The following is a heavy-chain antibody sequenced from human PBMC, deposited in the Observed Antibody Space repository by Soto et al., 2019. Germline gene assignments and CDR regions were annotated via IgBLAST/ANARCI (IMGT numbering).Heavy chain of an antibody. CDR3: ARDMSSGWPTDYYYYGMDV. D-gene: IGHD6-19*01. CDR1: GGTFSSYA. CDR2: IIPIFSTA. Sequence: GASVKVSCKASGGTFSSYAISWVRQAPGQGLEWMGGIIPIFSTADYAQKFQGRVTITADESTSTAYMELSSLRSEDTAVYYCARDMSSGWPTDYYYYGMDVWGQGTTVTVSS. J-gene: IGHJ6*02. V-gene: IGHV1-69*13.